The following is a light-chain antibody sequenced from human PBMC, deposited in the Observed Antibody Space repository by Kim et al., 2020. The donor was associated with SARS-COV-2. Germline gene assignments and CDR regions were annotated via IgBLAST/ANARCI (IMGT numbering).Light chain of an antibody. J-gene: IGLJ2*01. Sequence: SYELTQPPSVSVAPGKTARITCGGNNIGSKSVHWYQQKPGQAPVLVIYYDSDRPSGIPERFPGSNSGNTATLTISRVEAGDEADYYCQVWDSSSDHPEFG. V-gene: IGLV3-21*04. CDR3: QVWDSSSDHPE. CDR1: NIGSKS. CDR2: YDS.